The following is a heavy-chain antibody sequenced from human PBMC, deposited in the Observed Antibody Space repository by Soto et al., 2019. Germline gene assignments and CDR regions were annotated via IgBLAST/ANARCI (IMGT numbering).Heavy chain of an antibody. CDR1: GASVSSAYYY. V-gene: IGHV4-31*03. D-gene: IGHD3-10*01. CDR3: ARLSGDTMLRGFFDP. Sequence: QVQLQESGPGLVKPSQTLSLTCTVSGASVSSAYYYWSWIRQHPGKGMEWIGYIYYSGSTYYNPSLKSRVTISVDTSKNQFALKLDSVTAADTAVYYCARLSGDTMLRGFFDPWGQGTLVTVSS. CDR2: IYYSGST. J-gene: IGHJ5*02.